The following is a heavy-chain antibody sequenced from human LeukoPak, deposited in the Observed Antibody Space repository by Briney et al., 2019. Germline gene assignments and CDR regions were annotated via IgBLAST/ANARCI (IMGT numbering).Heavy chain of an antibody. Sequence: SETLSLTCTVSGGSININTYYWGWIRQPPGKGLEWIGSIYYSGSTYYNPSLKSRVTISVDTSKNQFSLKLSSVTAADTAVYYCARDEGGTTVLDYWGQGTLVTVSS. CDR2: IYYSGST. CDR3: ARDEGGTTVLDY. V-gene: IGHV4-39*07. D-gene: IGHD4-17*01. J-gene: IGHJ4*02. CDR1: GGSININTYY.